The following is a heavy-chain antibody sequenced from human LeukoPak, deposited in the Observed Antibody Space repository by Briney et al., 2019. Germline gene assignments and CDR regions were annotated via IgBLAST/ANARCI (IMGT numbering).Heavy chain of an antibody. CDR1: GGSFSGYY. CDR3: ARGFRLRYFAWLSYYYGMDV. Sequence: ASETLSLTCAVYGGSFSGYYWSWIRQPPGKGLEWIGEINHSGSTNYNPSLKSRVTISVDTSKNQFSLKLSSVTAADTAVYYCARGFRLRYFAWLSYYYGMDVWGKGTTVTVSS. CDR2: INHSGST. J-gene: IGHJ6*04. D-gene: IGHD3-9*01. V-gene: IGHV4-34*01.